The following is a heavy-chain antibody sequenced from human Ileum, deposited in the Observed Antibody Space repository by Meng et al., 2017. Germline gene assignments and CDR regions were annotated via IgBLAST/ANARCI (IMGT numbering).Heavy chain of an antibody. Sequence: QVQLQESGPGLVKPSPTLSLPCPVSGDSINRGDHYWTWIRQPPGKGPEWMGYIYSSGRTYYTPSLKGRLTISADTSQSTFSLKLNSVTATDTAVYFCAKATYLGSGYYFDYWGQGALVTVSS. CDR3: AKATYLGSGYYFDY. CDR1: GDSINRGDHY. D-gene: IGHD3-10*01. CDR2: IYSSGRT. J-gene: IGHJ4*02. V-gene: IGHV4-30-4*01.